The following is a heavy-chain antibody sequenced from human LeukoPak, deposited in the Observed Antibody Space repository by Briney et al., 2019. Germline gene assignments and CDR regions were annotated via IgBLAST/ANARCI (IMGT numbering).Heavy chain of an antibody. CDR1: GFTVSSYG. J-gene: IGHJ6*02. V-gene: IGHV3-48*04. CDR3: ARVDYYGSGSYYFYYYYYGMDV. CDR2: ISSSGSTI. D-gene: IGHD3-10*01. Sequence: GRSLRLSCAVSGFTVSSYGMHWVRQAPGKGLEWVSYISSSGSTIYYADSVKGRFTISRDNAKNSLYLQMNSLRAEDTAVYYCARVDYYGSGSYYFYYYYYGMDVWGQGTTVTVSS.